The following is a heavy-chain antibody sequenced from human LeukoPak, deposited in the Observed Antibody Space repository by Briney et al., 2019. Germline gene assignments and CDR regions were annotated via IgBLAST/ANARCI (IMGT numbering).Heavy chain of an antibody. J-gene: IGHJ4*02. CDR3: TRLIGSGWYFDY. CDR2: IYPGDSDT. V-gene: IGHV5-51*01. CDR1: TSSFSDYW. D-gene: IGHD3-10*01. Sequence: GESLKISCKGSTSSFSDYWIGWVRQMPGKGLEWVAIIYPGDSDTRYSPSFQGQVTISAEKSISTVYLQWSSLQASDTAMYYCTRLIGSGWYFDYWGQGTLVTVSS.